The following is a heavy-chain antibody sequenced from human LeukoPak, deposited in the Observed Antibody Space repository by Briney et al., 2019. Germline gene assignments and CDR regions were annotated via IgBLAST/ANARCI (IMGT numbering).Heavy chain of an antibody. CDR2: ISDSGSST. CDR1: GLTFSSYA. J-gene: IGHJ4*02. Sequence: GGSLRLSCAASGLTFSSYAMSWVRQAPGKGLEWVSAISDSGSSTYYADSVKGRFTISRDNSKNTLYLQMNSLRTEDTAVYYCAGESPGWSMAFDHWGQGTLVTVSS. CDR3: AGESPGWSMAFDH. V-gene: IGHV3-23*01. D-gene: IGHD2-8*01.